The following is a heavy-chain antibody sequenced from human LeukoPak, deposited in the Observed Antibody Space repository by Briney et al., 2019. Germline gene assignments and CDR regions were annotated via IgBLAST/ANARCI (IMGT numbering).Heavy chain of an antibody. CDR3: ARGPGYYGSGSYYNLPSRYHYYYYGMDV. J-gene: IGHJ6*02. D-gene: IGHD3-10*01. V-gene: IGHV1-8*01. CDR1: GYTFTSYD. CDR2: MNPSSGNT. Sequence: GASVKVSCKASGYTFTSYDINWVRQATGQGLEWMGWMNPSSGNTGYAQKFQGRVTMTRNTSISTAYMELSSLRSEDTAVYYCARGPGYYGSGSYYNLPSRYHYYYYGMDVWGQGTTVTVSS.